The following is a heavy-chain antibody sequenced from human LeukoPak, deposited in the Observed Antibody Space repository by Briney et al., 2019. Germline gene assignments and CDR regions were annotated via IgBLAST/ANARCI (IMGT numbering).Heavy chain of an antibody. CDR3: ARSIWYSSSWYRAFDI. Sequence: ASVKVSCKASGYTFTSYYMHWVRQAPGQGLEWMGIINPSGGSTSYAQKFQGRVTITTDESTSTAYMELSSLRSEDTAVYYCARSIWYSSSWYRAFDIWGQGTMVTVSS. J-gene: IGHJ3*02. CDR1: GYTFTSYY. CDR2: INPSGGST. V-gene: IGHV1-46*03. D-gene: IGHD6-13*01.